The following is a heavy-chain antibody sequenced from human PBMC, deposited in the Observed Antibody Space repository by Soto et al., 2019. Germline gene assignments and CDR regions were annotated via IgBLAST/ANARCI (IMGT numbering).Heavy chain of an antibody. V-gene: IGHV4-59*01. Sequence: SETLSLTCTVSGGSISSYYWSWIRQPPGKGLEWIGYVYYSGSTNYNPSLKSRVTISVDTSKNQFSLKLSSVTAADTAVYYCARATCSSHRCYAWLVWFDPWGQGTLVTVSS. J-gene: IGHJ5*02. D-gene: IGHD2-2*01. CDR1: GGSISSYY. CDR3: ARATCSSHRCYAWLVWFDP. CDR2: VYYSGST.